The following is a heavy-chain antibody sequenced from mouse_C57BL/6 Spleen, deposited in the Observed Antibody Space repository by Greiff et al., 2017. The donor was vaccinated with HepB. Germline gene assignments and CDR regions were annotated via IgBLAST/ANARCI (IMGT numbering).Heavy chain of an antibody. CDR3: ASEDYGSRAY. CDR1: GYTFTSYG. D-gene: IGHD1-1*01. CDR2: IYPRSGNT. Sequence: VQLQQSGAELARPGASVKLSCKASGYTFTSYGISWVKQRTGQGLEWIGEIYPRSGNTYYNEKFKGKATLTADKSSSTAYMELRSLTSEDSAVYFCASEDYGSRAYWGQGTLVTVSA. J-gene: IGHJ3*01. V-gene: IGHV1-81*01.